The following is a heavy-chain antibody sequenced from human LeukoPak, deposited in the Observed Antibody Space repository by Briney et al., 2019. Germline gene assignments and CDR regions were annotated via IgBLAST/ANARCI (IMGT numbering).Heavy chain of an antibody. J-gene: IGHJ4*02. V-gene: IGHV3-48*01. CDR1: GFIFSTYS. CDR3: ATIEGLQPLDY. Sequence: PGGSLRLSCAASGFIFSTYSMNWLRQAPGKGLEWVSYISSSSSTIYYADAVKGRFTISRDNAKSSLNLQMNSLRAEDTAVYYCATIEGLQPLDYWGQGTLVTVSS. CDR2: ISSSSSTI.